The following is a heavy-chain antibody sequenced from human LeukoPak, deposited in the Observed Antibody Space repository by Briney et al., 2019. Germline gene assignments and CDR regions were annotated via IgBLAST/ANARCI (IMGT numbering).Heavy chain of an antibody. CDR1: GYTFTSYD. D-gene: IGHD6-13*01. CDR3: ARSSSSVYYYYGMDV. Sequence: GGSVKVSCRASGYTFTSYDINWVRQATGQGLEWMGWMNPNSGNTGYAQKFQGRVTMTRNTSISTAYMELSSLRSEDTAVYYCARSSSSVYYYYGMDVWGQGTTVTVSS. V-gene: IGHV1-8*01. CDR2: MNPNSGNT. J-gene: IGHJ6*02.